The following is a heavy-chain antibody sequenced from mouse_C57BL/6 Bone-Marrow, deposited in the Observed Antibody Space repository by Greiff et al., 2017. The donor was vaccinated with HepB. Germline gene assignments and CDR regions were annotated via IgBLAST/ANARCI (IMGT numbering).Heavy chain of an antibody. CDR1: GYAFSSSW. CDR2: IYPGDGDT. D-gene: IGHD1-1*01. V-gene: IGHV1-82*01. J-gene: IGHJ2*01. CDR3: ARRAGSSYVDYFDY. Sequence: VQLQESGPELVKPGASVKISCKASGYAFSSSWMNWVKQRPGKGLEWIGRIYPGDGDTNYNGKFKGKATLTADKSSSTAYMQLSSLTSADSAVYFCARRAGSSYVDYFDYWGQGTTLTVSS.